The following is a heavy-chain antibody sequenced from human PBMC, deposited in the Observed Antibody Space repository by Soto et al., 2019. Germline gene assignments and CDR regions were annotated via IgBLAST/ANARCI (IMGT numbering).Heavy chain of an antibody. V-gene: IGHV4-34*01. Sequence: SETLSLTCAVYGGSFIGYYWSWIRQPPGKGLEWIGEINHSGSTNYNPSLKSRVTISVDTSKNQFSLKLSSVTAADTAVYYCARALAAAGLGSYYYYYGMDVWGQGTTVTVSS. J-gene: IGHJ6*02. CDR1: GGSFIGYY. D-gene: IGHD6-13*01. CDR2: INHSGST. CDR3: ARALAAAGLGSYYYYYGMDV.